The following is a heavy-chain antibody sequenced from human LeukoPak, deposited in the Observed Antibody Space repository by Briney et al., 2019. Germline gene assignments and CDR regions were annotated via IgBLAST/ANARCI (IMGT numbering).Heavy chain of an antibody. CDR1: GFTFSSDS. V-gene: IGHV3-21*01. Sequence: GGSLRLSCAAAGFTFSSDSMNWVRQAAGKGLEWVSSISGSSSYIYYADSVKGRFTISRDNAKNSLYLQMNSLRAEDTAVYYCASGDYGDYAIYWGQGTLVTVSS. CDR3: ASGDYGDYAIY. D-gene: IGHD4-17*01. CDR2: ISGSSSYI. J-gene: IGHJ4*02.